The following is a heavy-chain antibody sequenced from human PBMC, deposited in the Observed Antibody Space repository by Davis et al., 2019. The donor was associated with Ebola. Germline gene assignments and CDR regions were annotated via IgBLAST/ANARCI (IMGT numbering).Heavy chain of an antibody. CDR1: GGSFSGYY. V-gene: IGHV4-34*01. J-gene: IGHJ6*02. Sequence: GSLRLSCAVYGGSFSGYYWSWIRQPPGKGLEWIGEINHSGSTNYNPSLKSRVTISVDKSKNQFSLKLSSVTAADTAVYYGAREPRIGSSSWYLRFSGGMDVWGQGTTVTVSS. CDR2: INHSGST. CDR3: AREPRIGSSSWYLRFSGGMDV. D-gene: IGHD6-13*01.